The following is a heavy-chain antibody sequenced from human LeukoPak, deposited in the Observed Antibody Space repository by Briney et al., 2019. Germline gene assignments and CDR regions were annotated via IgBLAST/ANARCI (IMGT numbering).Heavy chain of an antibody. Sequence: ASVKVSCKASGGTFSSYAISWVRQAPGQGLEWMGGIIPIFGTANYAQRFQGRVTITADKSTSTAYMELSSLRSEDTAVYYCARDYGGSSPFDYWGQGTLVTVSS. V-gene: IGHV1-69*06. CDR1: GGTFSSYA. J-gene: IGHJ4*02. CDR2: IIPIFGTA. CDR3: ARDYGGSSPFDY. D-gene: IGHD4-23*01.